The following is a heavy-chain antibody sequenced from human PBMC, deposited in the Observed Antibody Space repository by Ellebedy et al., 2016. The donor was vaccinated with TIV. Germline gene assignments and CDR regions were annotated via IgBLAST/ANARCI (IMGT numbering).Heavy chain of an antibody. V-gene: IGHV3-53*01. CDR1: GFSVTNNY. CDR2: IYAGGTT. J-gene: IGHJ3*02. D-gene: IGHD4-17*01. Sequence: GGSLRLSCAASGFSVTNNYMSWVRQAPGQGLEWVSLIYAGGTTNYADSVKGRFTVSRDNAQNSLFLQMNSLRAEDTAVYYCATDGSYGDYRSPTHAFEMWGQGTLVTVSS. CDR3: ATDGSYGDYRSPTHAFEM.